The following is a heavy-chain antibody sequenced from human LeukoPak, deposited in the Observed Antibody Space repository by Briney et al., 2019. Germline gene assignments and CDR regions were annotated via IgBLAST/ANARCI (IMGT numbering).Heavy chain of an antibody. V-gene: IGHV1-46*01. CDR1: GYTFTSYY. J-gene: IGHJ6*02. Sequence: ASVTVSCKASGYTFTSYYMHWVRQAPGQGLEWMGIINPSGGSTSYAQKFQGRVTMTRDTSTSTVYMELSSLRSEDTAVYYCARDPEGATLYYYYGMDVWGQGTTVTVSS. D-gene: IGHD1-26*01. CDR3: ARDPEGATLYYYYGMDV. CDR2: INPSGGST.